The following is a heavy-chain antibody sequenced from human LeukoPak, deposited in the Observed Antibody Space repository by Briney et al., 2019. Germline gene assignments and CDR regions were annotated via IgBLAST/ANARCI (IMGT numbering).Heavy chain of an antibody. CDR2: IIPIFGTA. CDR1: GGTFSSYA. Sequence: SVKVSCKASGGTFSSYAISWVRQAPGQGLEWMGGIIPIFGTANYAQKFQGRVTIATDESTSTAYMELSSLRSEDTAVYYCARTVGAIDIFDYWGQGTLVTVSS. D-gene: IGHD1-26*01. J-gene: IGHJ4*02. CDR3: ARTVGAIDIFDY. V-gene: IGHV1-69*05.